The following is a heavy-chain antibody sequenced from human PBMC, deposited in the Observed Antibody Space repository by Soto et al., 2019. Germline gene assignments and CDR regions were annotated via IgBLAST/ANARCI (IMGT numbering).Heavy chain of an antibody. CDR3: ASETGTTLVEH. CDR1: GGTFSSYT. D-gene: IGHD2-15*01. V-gene: IGHV1-69*02. J-gene: IGHJ1*01. Sequence: QVQLVQSGAEVKKPGSSVKVSCKASGGTFSSYTISWVRQAPGQGLEWMGRIIPILGIANYAQKFQGRVTITEDKSTSTAYMELSSLRSEDTAVYYCASETGTTLVEHWGQGTLVTVSS. CDR2: IIPILGIA.